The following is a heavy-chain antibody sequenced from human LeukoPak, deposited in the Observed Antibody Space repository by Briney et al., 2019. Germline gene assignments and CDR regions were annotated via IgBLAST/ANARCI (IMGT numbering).Heavy chain of an antibody. V-gene: IGHV3-7*01. CDR1: GFGFSNYW. CDR3: ATGRWFGEFAGSAFED. Sequence: GGSRRLPCLGPGFGFSNYWMTWLRQAPGEGLEWVANIKEDGSVIYYADSVKGRFTISRDNAKNSVYLQMNSLRVEDTALYYCATGRWFGEFAGSAFEDWGQGTLVTVSS. CDR2: IKEDGSVI. D-gene: IGHD3-10*01. J-gene: IGHJ4*02.